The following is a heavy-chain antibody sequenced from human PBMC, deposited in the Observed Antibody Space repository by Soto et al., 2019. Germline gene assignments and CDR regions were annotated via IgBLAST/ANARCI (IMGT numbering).Heavy chain of an antibody. J-gene: IGHJ4*02. CDR2: IYHSGST. CDR1: GGSISSGGYS. V-gene: IGHV4-30-2*01. CDR3: ARISIFGVVFDY. D-gene: IGHD3-3*01. Sequence: TLSPTCAVSGGSISSGGYSWSWIRQPPGKGLEWIGYIYHSGSTYYNPSLKSRVTISVDRSKNQFSLKLSSVTAADTAVYYCARISIFGVVFDYWGQGTLVTVYS.